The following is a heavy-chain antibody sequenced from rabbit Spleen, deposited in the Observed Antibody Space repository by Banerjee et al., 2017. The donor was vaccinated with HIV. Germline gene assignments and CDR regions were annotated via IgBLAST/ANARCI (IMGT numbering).Heavy chain of an antibody. J-gene: IGHJ6*01. CDR1: GVSFSGDSY. CDR2: IHTGSSGFT. D-gene: IGHD8-1*01. Sequence: QSLEESGGDLVKPGASLTLTCIASGVSFSGDSYMCWVRQAPGKGLEWIVCIHTGSSGFTYFASWAKGRFTISKTSSTTVTLQMTSLTAADTATYFCARDTGTSFSSYGMDLWGQGTLVTVS. CDR3: ARDTGTSFSSYGMDL. V-gene: IGHV1S40*01.